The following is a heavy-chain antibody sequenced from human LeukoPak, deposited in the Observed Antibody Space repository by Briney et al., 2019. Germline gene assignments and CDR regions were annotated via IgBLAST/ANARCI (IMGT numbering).Heavy chain of an antibody. CDR1: GGSISTYY. Sequence: SETLSLTCTVSGGSISTYYWNWIRQPPGKGLEWLGYIYYSGNTNYNPSLKSRVTISVDTSKNQFSLKLSSVTAADTAVYYCARRNDFGIWGQGTMVTVSS. J-gene: IGHJ3*02. V-gene: IGHV4-59*08. CDR2: IYYSGNT. CDR3: ARRNDFGI.